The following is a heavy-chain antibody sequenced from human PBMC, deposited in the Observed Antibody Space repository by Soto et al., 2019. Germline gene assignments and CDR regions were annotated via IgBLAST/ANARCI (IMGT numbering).Heavy chain of an antibody. CDR2: IWYDGSNK. CDR3: ARGGSPRSYYDFWSGYFKEAASYFDY. Sequence: PGGSLRLSCAASGFTFSSYGMHWVRQAPGKGLEWVAVIWYDGSNKYYADSVKGRFTISRDNSKNTLYLQMNSLRAEDTAVYYCARGGSPRSYYDFWSGYFKEAASYFDYWGQGTLVTVSS. V-gene: IGHV3-33*01. J-gene: IGHJ4*02. D-gene: IGHD3-3*01. CDR1: GFTFSSYG.